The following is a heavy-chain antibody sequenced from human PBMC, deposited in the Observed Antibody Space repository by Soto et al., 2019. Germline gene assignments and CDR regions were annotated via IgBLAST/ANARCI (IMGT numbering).Heavy chain of an antibody. V-gene: IGHV1-69*13. CDR1: GGTFSSYA. Sequence: ASVKVSCKASGGTFSSYAISWVRQAPGQGLEWMGGIIPIFGTANYAQKFQGRVTITADESTSTAYMELSSLRSEDTAVYYCARAPITNQLELGCHFDYWGQGTLVTVSS. J-gene: IGHJ4*02. D-gene: IGHD1-7*01. CDR3: ARAPITNQLELGCHFDY. CDR2: IIPIFGTA.